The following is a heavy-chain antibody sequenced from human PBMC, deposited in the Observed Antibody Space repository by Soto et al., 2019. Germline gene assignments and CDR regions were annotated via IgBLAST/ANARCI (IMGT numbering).Heavy chain of an antibody. CDR3: ARDRAADIVVVPPAVDY. V-gene: IGHV1-18*01. D-gene: IGHD2-2*01. J-gene: IGHJ4*02. Sequence: ASVKVSCKASGYTFTSYGISWVRQAPGQGLEWMGWISAYNGNTNYAQKLQGRVTMTTDTSTSTAYMELRSLRSDDTAVYYCARDRAADIVVVPPAVDYWGQGTLVTVSS. CDR2: ISAYNGNT. CDR1: GYTFTSYG.